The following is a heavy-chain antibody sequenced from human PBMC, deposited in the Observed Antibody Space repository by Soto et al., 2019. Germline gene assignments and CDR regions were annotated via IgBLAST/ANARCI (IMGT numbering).Heavy chain of an antibody. CDR3: ARDRPPTYAILTDYYNWLDP. D-gene: IGHD3-9*01. J-gene: IGHJ5*02. CDR1: GGTFSSYA. CDR2: IIPIFGTA. V-gene: IGHV1-69*13. Sequence: SVKVSCKASGGTFSSYAISWVRQAPGQGLEWMGGIIPIFGTANYAQKFQGRVTITADESTSTAYMELSSLRSEDTAVYYCARDRPPTYAILTDYYNWLDPWGQGTLVTVSS.